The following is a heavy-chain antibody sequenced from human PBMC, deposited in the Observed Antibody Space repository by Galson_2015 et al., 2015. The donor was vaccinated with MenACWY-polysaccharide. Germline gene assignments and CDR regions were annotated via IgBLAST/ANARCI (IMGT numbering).Heavy chain of an antibody. J-gene: IGHJ4*02. CDR1: GFSFKDHA. V-gene: IGHV3-9*01. CDR2: ISRNSGAI. D-gene: IGHD5-24*01. CDR3: AKDGETAAIGGLDY. Sequence: SLRLSCAASGFSFKDHAMHWVRQAPGKGLEWVAGISRNSGAIGCADSVKGRLSISRDNAQNSLYLQMNSLRVEDTALYYCAKDGETAAIGGLDYWGQGTLVTVSS.